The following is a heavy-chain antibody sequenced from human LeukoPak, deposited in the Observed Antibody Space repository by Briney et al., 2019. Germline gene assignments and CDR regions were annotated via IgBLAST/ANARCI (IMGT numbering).Heavy chain of an antibody. J-gene: IGHJ4*02. CDR2: IYYSGST. Sequence: SETLSLTCTVSGGSISSSSYYWGWIRQPPGKWLEWIGSIYYSGSTYYNPSLKSRVTISVDTSKNQFSLKLSSVTAADTAVYYCARRGGLPRVRGVIFDYWGQGTLVTVSS. V-gene: IGHV4-39*01. CDR3: ARRGGLPRVRGVIFDY. CDR1: GGSISSSSYY. D-gene: IGHD3-10*01.